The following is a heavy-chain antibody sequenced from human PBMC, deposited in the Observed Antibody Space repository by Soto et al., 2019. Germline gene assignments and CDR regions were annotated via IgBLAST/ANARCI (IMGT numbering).Heavy chain of an antibody. CDR2: IYSGGST. V-gene: IGHV3-66*01. J-gene: IGHJ4*02. CDR3: ASPGLDHSGNDNPVDY. CDR1: GFTVSSNY. Sequence: EVQLVESGGGLVQPGGSLRLSCAASGFTVSSNYMSWVRQAPGKGLEWVSIIYSGGSTYYADSVKGRFTISRDNSKNTLYLQMNSLRAEDTAVYYCASPGLDHSGNDNPVDYWGQGTLVTVSS. D-gene: IGHD5-12*01.